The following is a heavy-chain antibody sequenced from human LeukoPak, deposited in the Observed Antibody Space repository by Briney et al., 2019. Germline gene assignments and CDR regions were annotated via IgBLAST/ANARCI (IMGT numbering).Heavy chain of an antibody. Sequence: SETLSLTCTVSGGSLGIGSYYWSGIRHPAGNGLEWSGRIYTSGSTNYNPSLKSRVTMSADTCRIPFSLKLTSVTAADTAVYYCGREPAGVFLVDYWDQGILVIVSS. D-gene: IGHD3-3*01. V-gene: IGHV4-61*02. J-gene: IGHJ4*02. CDR3: GREPAGVFLVDY. CDR2: IYTSGST. CDR1: GGSLGIGSYY.